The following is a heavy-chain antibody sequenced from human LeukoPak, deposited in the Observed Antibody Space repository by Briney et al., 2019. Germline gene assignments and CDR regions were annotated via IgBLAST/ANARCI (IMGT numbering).Heavy chain of an antibody. CDR2: ISSSSSYI. CDR3: ARQAHAFDI. CDR1: GFTFSSYS. Sequence: GGSLRLSCAASGFTFSSYSMNWVRQAPGKGLECVSSISSSSSYIYYADSVKGRFTISRDNAKNSLYLQMNSLRAEGTAVSYGARQAHAFDILGQGTTGTVSS. V-gene: IGHV3-21*01. J-gene: IGHJ3*02.